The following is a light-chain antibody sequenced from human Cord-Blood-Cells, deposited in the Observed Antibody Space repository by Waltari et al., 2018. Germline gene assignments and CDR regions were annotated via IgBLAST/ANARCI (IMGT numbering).Light chain of an antibody. J-gene: IGLJ3*02. Sequence: SSLTQPAPASGPPGQSNTISCTGTSRHVGGYDHASWYQQHPGKAPKLMIYEVSNRPSGVSNRFSGSKSGNTASLTISGLQAEDEADYYCSSYTSSSTWVFGGGTKLTVL. CDR1: SRHVGGYDH. V-gene: IGLV2-14*01. CDR2: EVS. CDR3: SSYTSSSTWV.